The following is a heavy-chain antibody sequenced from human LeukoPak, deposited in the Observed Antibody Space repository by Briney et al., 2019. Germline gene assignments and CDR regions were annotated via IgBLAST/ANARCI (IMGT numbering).Heavy chain of an antibody. D-gene: IGHD5-18*01. V-gene: IGHV3-21*01. CDR1: GFIFGSHT. Sequence: GGSLRLSCAASGFIFGSHTMNWVRQAPGKGLEWVASISSSGDYIFSADSMKGRFTISRDNTKNSLFLQMSSLRAEDTAVYFCARDPGYRESVGSRWYFDLWGRGTLVTVSS. CDR2: ISSSGDYI. J-gene: IGHJ2*01. CDR3: ARDPGYRESVGSRWYFDL.